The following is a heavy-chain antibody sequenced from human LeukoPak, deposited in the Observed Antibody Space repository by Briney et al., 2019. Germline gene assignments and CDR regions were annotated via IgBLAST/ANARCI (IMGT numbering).Heavy chain of an antibody. V-gene: IGHV3-53*01. J-gene: IGHJ4*02. CDR1: GFTFSSYS. Sequence: GGSLRLSCAASGFTFSSYSMNWVRQAPGKGLEWVSVIYRGESTYYTESVRGRFMISRDSSKNTLYLQMNSLRAEDTAVYYCVREIGNSGNYDWGQGTLVTVSS. D-gene: IGHD1-26*01. CDR3: VREIGNSGNYD. CDR2: IYRGEST.